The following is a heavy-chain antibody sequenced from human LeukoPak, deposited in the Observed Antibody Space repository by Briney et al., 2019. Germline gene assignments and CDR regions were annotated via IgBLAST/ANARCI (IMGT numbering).Heavy chain of an antibody. J-gene: IGHJ2*01. Sequence: PSETLSLTCTVSGGSISSSSYYWGWIRQPPGKGLEWIGRIYYTRSTYYNPSLKSRVAISVDTSKNQFSLKLTSVTAADTAVYYCARGVTMIVVVIHDWYFDLWGRGTLVTVSS. D-gene: IGHD3-22*01. CDR3: ARGVTMIVVVIHDWYFDL. CDR2: IYYTRST. V-gene: IGHV4-39*01. CDR1: GGSISSSSYY.